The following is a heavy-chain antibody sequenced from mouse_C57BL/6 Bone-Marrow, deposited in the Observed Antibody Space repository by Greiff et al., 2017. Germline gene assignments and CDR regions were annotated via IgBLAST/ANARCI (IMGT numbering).Heavy chain of an antibody. CDR2: INPSTGGT. CDR3: ARSTVVARYYFDY. CDR1: GYSFTGYY. D-gene: IGHD1-1*01. Sequence: EVQLQQSGPELVKPGASVKISCKASGYSFTGYYMNWVKQSPEKSLEWIGEINPSTGGTTYNQKFKAKATLTVDKSSSTAYMQLKSLTSEDSAVYYCARSTVVARYYFDYWGQGTTLTVSS. J-gene: IGHJ2*01. V-gene: IGHV1-42*01.